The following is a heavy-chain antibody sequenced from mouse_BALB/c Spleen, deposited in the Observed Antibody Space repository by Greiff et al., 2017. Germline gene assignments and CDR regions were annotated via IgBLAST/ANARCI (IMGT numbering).Heavy chain of an antibody. V-gene: IGHV1S22*01. J-gene: IGHJ2*01. CDR1: GFTFTSYC. CDR3: TRGWLPPFDY. CDR2: IYPGSGST. Sequence: LQQPGSELVRPGASVKLSCKASGFTFTSYCMHWVKQRPGQGLEWIGNIYPGSGSTNYDEKFKSKATLTVDTSSSTAYMQLSSLTSEDSAVYYCTRGWLPPFDYWGQGTTLTVSA. D-gene: IGHD2-2*01.